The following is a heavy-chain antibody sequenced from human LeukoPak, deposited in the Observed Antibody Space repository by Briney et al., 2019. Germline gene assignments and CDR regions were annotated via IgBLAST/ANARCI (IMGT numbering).Heavy chain of an antibody. CDR3: ARGVCLAPGQYRY. J-gene: IGHJ1*01. CDR2: IYYSGTT. V-gene: IGHV4-59*11. D-gene: IGHD2-2*01. CDR1: GGSISSHY. Sequence: SETLSLTCTVSGGSISSHYWSWIRQPPGKGLEWSGYIYYSGTTNYNPSLKSRVTISVDTSKNHFSLKLISVTLADTAVYYCARGVCLAPGQYRYWRQGTLVTVSS.